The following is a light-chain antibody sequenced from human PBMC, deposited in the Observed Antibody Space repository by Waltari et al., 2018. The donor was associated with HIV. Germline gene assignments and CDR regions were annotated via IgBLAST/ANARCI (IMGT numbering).Light chain of an antibody. J-gene: IGLJ1*01. CDR3: HSRDTDGDHYV. CDR2: GAN. Sequence: SSELTQDPVLSVAFGQTITITCQRASLRSFFPNWYQQTPGQAPILVVYGANRRPSGIPDRFSASNSGNTSSLIISDSQAVDEADYYCHSRDTDGDHYVFGGGTRVIV. V-gene: IGLV3-19*01. CDR1: SLRSFF.